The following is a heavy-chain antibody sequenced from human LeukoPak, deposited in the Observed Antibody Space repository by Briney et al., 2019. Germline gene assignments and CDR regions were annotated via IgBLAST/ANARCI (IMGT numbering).Heavy chain of an antibody. CDR2: INRSGST. Sequence: SETLSLTCAVYGGSLSGYYWSWFRQPPGKGLEWIGEINRSGSTNYNPSLKSRFTISVDTSKNQFSLKLNSVTAADTAVYYCARAWSSGGYHDYWGQGALVTVSS. V-gene: IGHV4-34*01. J-gene: IGHJ4*02. CDR3: ARAWSSGGYHDY. D-gene: IGHD2-15*01. CDR1: GGSLSGYY.